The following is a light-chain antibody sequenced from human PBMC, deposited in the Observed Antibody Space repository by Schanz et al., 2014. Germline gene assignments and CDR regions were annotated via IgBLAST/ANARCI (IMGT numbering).Light chain of an antibody. Sequence: QSALTQPRSVSGSPGQSVTISCTGTSSDVGGYNYVSWYQRHPGKAPKLMIYDVSKRPSGVPDRFSGSKSGNTASLTVSGLQAEDEADYYCSSYAGTSTTVPFGGGTKLTVL. CDR3: SSYAGTSTTVP. V-gene: IGLV2-11*01. J-gene: IGLJ2*01. CDR2: DVS. CDR1: SSDVGGYNY.